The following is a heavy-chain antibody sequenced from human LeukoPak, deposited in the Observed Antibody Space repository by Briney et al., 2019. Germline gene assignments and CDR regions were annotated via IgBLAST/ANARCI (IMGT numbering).Heavy chain of an antibody. CDR1: GFSFSNYA. Sequence: GGSLRLSCAASGFSFSNYAMHWVRQAPGKGLEWVTFTSSDGSDKYYADSVKGRFTISRDNSKNTLYLQMNSLIAEDTAVYYCARTPRWLQYNYFDYWGQGALVTVSS. CDR2: TSSDGSDK. CDR3: ARTPRWLQYNYFDY. V-gene: IGHV3-30*01. D-gene: IGHD5-24*01. J-gene: IGHJ4*02.